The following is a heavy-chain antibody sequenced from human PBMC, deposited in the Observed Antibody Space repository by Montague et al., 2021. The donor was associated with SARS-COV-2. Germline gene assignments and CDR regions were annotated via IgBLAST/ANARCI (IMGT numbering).Heavy chain of an antibody. V-gene: IGHV4-39*01. CDR2: IYFLGNT. CDR1: GDSVSNDRYY. J-gene: IGHJ5*02. D-gene: IGHD3-10*01. CDR3: ARSAMIRGVLTSWFDP. Sequence: SETLSLTCTVSGDSVSNDRYYWGWIRQSPGKGLEGIGTIYFLGNTYYSPSLKSRVTMSVDTSKNQLSLRLTSVTASDTAIYYCARSAMIRGVLTSWFDPWGQGTLVTVSS.